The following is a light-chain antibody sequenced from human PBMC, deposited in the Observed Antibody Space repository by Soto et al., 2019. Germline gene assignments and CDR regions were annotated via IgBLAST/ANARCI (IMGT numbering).Light chain of an antibody. Sequence: QSALTQPASVSGSSGQSITISCTGAGSDVSWYQHHPGKAPKLIIFDVSNRPSGISDRFSGSKSGNTASLTISGLRAEDEAGCYCASYRSTSTLGVFGGGTKLTVL. CDR3: ASYRSTSTLGV. V-gene: IGLV2-14*03. J-gene: IGLJ3*02. CDR1: GSD. CDR2: DVS.